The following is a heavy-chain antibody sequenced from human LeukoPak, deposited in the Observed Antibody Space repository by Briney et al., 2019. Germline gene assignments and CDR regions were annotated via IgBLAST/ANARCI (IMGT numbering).Heavy chain of an antibody. V-gene: IGHV3-21*01. CDR1: GFTFSSYS. J-gene: IGHJ4*02. D-gene: IGHD2-2*01. CDR2: ISSSSSYI. Sequence: GGSLRLSCAASGFTFSSYSMNWVRQAPGKGLEWVSSISSSSSYIYYADSVKGRFTISRDNAKNTLYLQMNSLRAEDTAVYYCARDLRSDIVVVPADLFDYWGREPWSPSPQ. CDR3: ARDLRSDIVVVPADLFDY.